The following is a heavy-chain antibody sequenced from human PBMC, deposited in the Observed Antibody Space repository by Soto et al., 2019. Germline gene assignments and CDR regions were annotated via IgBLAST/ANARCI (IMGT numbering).Heavy chain of an antibody. D-gene: IGHD6-19*01. Sequence: SETLSLTCTVSGGSISSYYWSWIRQPPGKGLEWIGYIYYSGSTNYNPSLKSRVTISVDTSKNQFSLKLSSVTAADTAVYYCARDRGRYSSGWLNYYYYGMDVWGQGTTVTVSS. V-gene: IGHV4-59*01. J-gene: IGHJ6*02. CDR2: IYYSGST. CDR1: GGSISSYY. CDR3: ARDRGRYSSGWLNYYYYGMDV.